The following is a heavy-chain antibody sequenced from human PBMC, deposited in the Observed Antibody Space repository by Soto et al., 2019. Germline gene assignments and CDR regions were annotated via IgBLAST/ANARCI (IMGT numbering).Heavy chain of an antibody. CDR2: ISAYNGNT. CDR3: ARTVGASYAFDI. J-gene: IGHJ3*02. Sequence: ASVKVSCKASGYTFASYAISWMRQAPGQGLEWMGWISAYNGNTNYAQKLQGRVTMTTDTSTSTAYMELRSLRSDDTAVYYCARTVGASYAFDIWGQGTMVTVSS. CDR1: GYTFASYA. V-gene: IGHV1-18*01. D-gene: IGHD1-26*01.